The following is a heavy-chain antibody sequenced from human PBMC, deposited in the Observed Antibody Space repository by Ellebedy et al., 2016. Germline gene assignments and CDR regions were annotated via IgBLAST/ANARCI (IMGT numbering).Heavy chain of an antibody. J-gene: IGHJ4*02. D-gene: IGHD1-26*01. CDR1: GFTFSSYG. Sequence: GGSLRLXCAASGFTFSSYGMHWVRQAPGKGLEWVAVIWYDGSNKYYADSVKGRFTISRDNSKNTLYLQMNSLRAEDTAVYYCAKDGWKWELMGWGQGTLVTVSS. CDR3: AKDGWKWELMG. CDR2: IWYDGSNK. V-gene: IGHV3-30*02.